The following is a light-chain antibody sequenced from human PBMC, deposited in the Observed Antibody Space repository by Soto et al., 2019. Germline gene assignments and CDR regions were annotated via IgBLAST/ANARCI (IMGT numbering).Light chain of an antibody. Sequence: EIVLTQSPATLSLSPGERATLSCRASQSVSSYLAWYQQKPGQAPRLLIYDASNRATGIPARFSGSGSGTDFTLTISSPKPEDFAVYYCQQRSNWPLTFGPGTKVDIK. J-gene: IGKJ3*01. V-gene: IGKV3-11*01. CDR3: QQRSNWPLT. CDR1: QSVSSY. CDR2: DAS.